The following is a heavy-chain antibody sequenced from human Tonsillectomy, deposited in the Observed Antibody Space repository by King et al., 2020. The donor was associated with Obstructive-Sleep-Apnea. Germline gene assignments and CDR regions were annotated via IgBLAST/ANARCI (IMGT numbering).Heavy chain of an antibody. D-gene: IGHD4-17*01. V-gene: IGHV1-2*02. CDR3: ATVAVATATYFFDY. CDR2: INPYNGGT. Sequence: VQLVQSGTEGKKPGASVKVSCKASGYTFTGDQMHWVRQAPGQGLEGMGWINPYNGGTKYAQNFQGRVTMTRETSISTAYMELNSLRSDDTAVYYCATVAVATATYFFDYWGQGTLVTVSS. CDR1: GYTFTGDQ. J-gene: IGHJ4*02.